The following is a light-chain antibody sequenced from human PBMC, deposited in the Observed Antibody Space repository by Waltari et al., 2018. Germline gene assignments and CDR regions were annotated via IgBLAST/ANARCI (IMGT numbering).Light chain of an antibody. CDR3: QPYGSSPRYS. Sequence: EFVLTQSPGTLSLSPGDRATLSCRASQTINSNYLAWYQQKPGQSPRLLIYNASNSAAGIPDRFTGSGSGADFTLTISRREPEDFAVYYCQPYGSSPRYSFGQGTKLEIK. J-gene: IGKJ2*01. CDR2: NAS. CDR1: QTINSNY. V-gene: IGKV3-20*01.